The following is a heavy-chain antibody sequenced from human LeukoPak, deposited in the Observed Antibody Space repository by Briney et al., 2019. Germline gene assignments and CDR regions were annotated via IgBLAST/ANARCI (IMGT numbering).Heavy chain of an antibody. D-gene: IGHD3-22*01. J-gene: IGHJ4*02. CDR1: GFTFSSYG. CDR3: AKAANFDSNGYLDY. V-gene: IGHV3-30*18. Sequence: PGRSLRLSCAASGFTFSSYGMHWVRQAPGKGLEWVAVISYHGSNNYYADSVKGRFTISRDNSKNTLFLQMNSLRAEDTAVYYCAKAANFDSNGYLDYWGQGTLVTASS. CDR2: ISYHGSNN.